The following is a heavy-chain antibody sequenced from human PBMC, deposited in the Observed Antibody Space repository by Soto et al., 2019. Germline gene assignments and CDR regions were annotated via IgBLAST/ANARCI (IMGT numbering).Heavy chain of an antibody. Sequence: PSETLSLTCTVSGGSISSGGYYWSWIRQHPGKGLEWIGYIYYSGSTYYNPSLKSRVTISVDTSKNQFSLKLSSVTAADTAVYYCARELRFLEWFDGMDVWGQGTTVTVSS. CDR3: ARELRFLEWFDGMDV. CDR2: IYYSGST. V-gene: IGHV4-31*03. CDR1: GGSISSGGYY. D-gene: IGHD3-3*01. J-gene: IGHJ6*02.